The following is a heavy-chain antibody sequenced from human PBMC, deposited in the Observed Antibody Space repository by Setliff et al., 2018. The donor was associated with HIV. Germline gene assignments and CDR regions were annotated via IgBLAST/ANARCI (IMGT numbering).Heavy chain of an antibody. V-gene: IGHV1-46*01. D-gene: IGHD2-2*01. Sequence: ASVKVSCKASGYPFTSYYMHWVRQAPGQGLEWMGIINPSGGSTSYAQKFQGRVTMTRDTSSRTAYMELSRLRSDDTAVYFCARGRGYCSSHGCFYYYMDVWAEGTTVTVSS. CDR1: GYPFTSYY. CDR3: ARGRGYCSSHGCFYYYMDV. CDR2: INPSGGST. J-gene: IGHJ6*03.